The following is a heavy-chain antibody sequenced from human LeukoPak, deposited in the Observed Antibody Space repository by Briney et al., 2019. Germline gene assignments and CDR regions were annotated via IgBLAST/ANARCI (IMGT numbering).Heavy chain of an antibody. V-gene: IGHV1-8*01. CDR1: GYTFTSYD. J-gene: IGHJ4*02. CDR2: MNPNSGNT. Sequence: ASVKVSCKASGYTFTSYDINWVRQATGQGLVWMGWMNPNSGNTGYAQKFQGRVTMTRNTSISTAYMELSSLRSEDTAVYYCARGWASGSYRKSGFDYWGQGTLVTVSS. D-gene: IGHD3-10*01. CDR3: ARGWASGSYRKSGFDY.